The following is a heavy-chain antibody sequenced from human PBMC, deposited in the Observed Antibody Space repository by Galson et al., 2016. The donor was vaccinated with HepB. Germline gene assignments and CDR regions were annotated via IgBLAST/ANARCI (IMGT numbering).Heavy chain of an antibody. CDR1: GFTFSKYD. V-gene: IGHV3-48*03. CDR2: ISGSGVSI. CDR3: ARHRSGDDLLTGYYLGQAFDI. Sequence: SLRLSCAASGFTFSKYDLNWVRQAPGTGLEWLSYISGSGVSIYYADSVEGRFTISRDNAKKSLYLQMNSLRAEDTAVYYCARHRSGDDLLTGYYLGQAFDIWGQGTMVHVSS. J-gene: IGHJ3*02. D-gene: IGHD3-9*01.